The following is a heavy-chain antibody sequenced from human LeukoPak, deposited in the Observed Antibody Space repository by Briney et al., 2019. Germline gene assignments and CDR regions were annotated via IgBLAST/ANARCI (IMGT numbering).Heavy chain of an antibody. CDR2: MYHSGST. CDR1: GYSIASGSY. CDR3: ANAILSTRPIDP. D-gene: IGHD2/OR15-2a*01. Sequence: SETLSLTCTVSGYSIASGSYWGWIRQPPGKGLEWIGSMYHSGSTYYNPSLKSRVTISADTSKNQFSLSLTSLNAADTATYFCANAILSTRPIDPWGQGIQVIVSS. J-gene: IGHJ5*02. V-gene: IGHV4-38-2*02.